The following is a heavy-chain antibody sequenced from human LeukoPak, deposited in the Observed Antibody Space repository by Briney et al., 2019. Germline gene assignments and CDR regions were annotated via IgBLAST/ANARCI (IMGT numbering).Heavy chain of an antibody. V-gene: IGHV3-7*03. CDR3: AKEVYYYDSIGRRY. CDR1: GYTFSTYW. CDR2: TREDGSEK. D-gene: IGHD3-22*01. J-gene: IGHJ4*02. Sequence: PGGSLRLSCTASGYTFSTYWMSWVRQAPGKGLEWVANTREDGSEKYYVDSVKGRFTISRDNAKNSLCLQMNSLRAEDTAVYYCAKEVYYYDSIGRRYWGQGTLVTVSS.